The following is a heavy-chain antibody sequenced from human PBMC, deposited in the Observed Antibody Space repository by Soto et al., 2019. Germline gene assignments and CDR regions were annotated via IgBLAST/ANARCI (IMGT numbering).Heavy chain of an antibody. V-gene: IGHV3-21*01. CDR1: GFTFSSYS. J-gene: IGHJ4*02. D-gene: IGHD2-21*01. CDR3: AREGSLCVGSVSNCLES. Sequence: EVQLVESGGGLVKPGGSLRLSCAASGFTFSSYSMNWVRQAPGKGLQWVSSISTTSTYIYYADSVKGRFTISRDNAKNSLYPQMYSLRAEDTAVYYWAREGSLCVGSVSNCLESWGQGILVTVSS. CDR2: ISTTSTYI.